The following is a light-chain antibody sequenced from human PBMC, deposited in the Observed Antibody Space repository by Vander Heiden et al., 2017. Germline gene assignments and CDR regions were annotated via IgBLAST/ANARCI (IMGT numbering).Light chain of an antibody. Sequence: ELVMTQSPATVSVSPGETATLSCRASQSVSNSLAWYQHKPGQAPRLLMYAASTRATGVPARFSGSGSGTEFTLTISSLQSEDFAIYFCQEYTTWTFGQGTKVEIK. CDR3: QEYTTWT. CDR1: QSVSNS. CDR2: AAS. J-gene: IGKJ1*01. V-gene: IGKV3-15*01.